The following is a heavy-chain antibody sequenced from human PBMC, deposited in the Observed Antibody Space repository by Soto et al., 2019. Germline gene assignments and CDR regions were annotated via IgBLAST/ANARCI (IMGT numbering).Heavy chain of an antibody. CDR3: ARGDGYNPFDY. V-gene: IGHV1-69*12. D-gene: IGHD5-12*01. Sequence: QVQLVQSGAEVKKPGSSMMVSCKASGGTFSSYAISWVRQAPGQGLEWMGGIIPIFGTANYAQKFQGRVTITADESTSTAYMELSSQRSEETAMYYCARGDGYNPFDYWGQGTLVTVSS. CDR1: GGTFSSYA. CDR2: IIPIFGTA. J-gene: IGHJ4*02.